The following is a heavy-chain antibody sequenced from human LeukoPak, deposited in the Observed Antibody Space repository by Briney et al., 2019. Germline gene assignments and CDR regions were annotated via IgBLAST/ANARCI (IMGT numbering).Heavy chain of an antibody. J-gene: IGHJ5*02. Sequence: GGSLRLSCAASGFTFSSYWMSWVRQAPGKGLEWAANIKQDGSEKYYVDSVKGRFTISRDNAKNSLYLQMNSLRAEDTAVYYCARGDSLVVPAATKFDPWGQGTLVTVSS. D-gene: IGHD2-2*01. V-gene: IGHV3-7*01. CDR3: ARGDSLVVPAATKFDP. CDR2: IKQDGSEK. CDR1: GFTFSSYW.